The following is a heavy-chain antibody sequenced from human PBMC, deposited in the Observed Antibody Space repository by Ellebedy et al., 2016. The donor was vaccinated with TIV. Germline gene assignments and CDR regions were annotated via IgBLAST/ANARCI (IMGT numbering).Heavy chain of an antibody. Sequence: GGSLRLXXATSGFSFTNVWMSWARQAPGKGLEWVARIKGKADGGTTDYAAAVKGRFTISRDDSIDTLYLHMNSLKPEDTALYYCSKEPWNPPYVYWGQGALVTVSS. CDR1: GFSFTNVW. CDR3: SKEPWNPPYVY. J-gene: IGHJ4*02. V-gene: IGHV3-15*01. CDR2: IKGKADGGTT. D-gene: IGHD1-14*01.